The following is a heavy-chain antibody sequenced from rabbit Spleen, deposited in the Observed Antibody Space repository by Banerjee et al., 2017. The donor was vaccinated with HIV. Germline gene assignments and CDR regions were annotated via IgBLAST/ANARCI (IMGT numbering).Heavy chain of an antibody. CDR2: IAGSSSGFT. CDR3: ARDTSTSFSSYGMDL. Sequence: QSLEESGGGLVQPEGSLTLTCKASGFSFSSNDYMSWVRQAPGKGLEWIACIAGSSSGFTYSATWAKGRFTCSKTSSTTVTLQMTSLTAADTATYFCARDTSTSFSSYGMDLWGPGTLVTVS. J-gene: IGHJ6*01. CDR1: GFSFSSNDY. V-gene: IGHV1S40*01. D-gene: IGHD1-1*01.